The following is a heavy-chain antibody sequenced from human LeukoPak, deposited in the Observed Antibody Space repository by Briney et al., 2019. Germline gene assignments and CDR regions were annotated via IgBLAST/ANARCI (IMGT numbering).Heavy chain of an antibody. J-gene: IGHJ3*02. CDR3: ARVTIGYCSGGSCNHAFDI. D-gene: IGHD2-15*01. V-gene: IGHV4-38-2*02. CDR1: GYSISSGYY. CDR2: IYHSGST. Sequence: PSETLSLTCTVSGYSISSGYYWGWIRQPPGKGLKWIGSIYHSGSTYYNPSLKSRVTISVDTSKNQFSLKLSSVTAADTAVYYCARVTIGYCSGGSCNHAFDIWGQGTMVTVSS.